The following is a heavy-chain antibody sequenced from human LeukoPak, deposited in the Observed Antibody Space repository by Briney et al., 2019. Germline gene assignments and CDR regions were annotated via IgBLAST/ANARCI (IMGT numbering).Heavy chain of an antibody. CDR3: AKRGLRGNWFHP. D-gene: IGHD3-10*01. CDR2: INGVGNST. CDR1: GFNFSIFA. Sequence: QSGGSLRLSCAGSGFNFSIFAMNWVRQAPGKGLEWVSSINGVGNSTYYAGSVKGRFTVSRDNSKNTLYLQMNSLRAEDTALYYCAKRGLRGNWFHPWGQGTLVTVSS. V-gene: IGHV3-23*01. J-gene: IGHJ5*02.